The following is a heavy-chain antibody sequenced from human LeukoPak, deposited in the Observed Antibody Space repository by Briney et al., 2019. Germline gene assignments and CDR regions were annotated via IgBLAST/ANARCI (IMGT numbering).Heavy chain of an antibody. Sequence: SETLFLTCAVYGGSFSGYYWSWIRQPPGKGLEWIGEINHSGSTNYNPSLKSRVTISVDTSKNQFSLKLSAVTAADTALYYCARRTDTRGYRRFDPWGQGTLVTVSS. V-gene: IGHV4-34*01. CDR1: GGSFSGYY. CDR2: INHSGST. J-gene: IGHJ5*02. D-gene: IGHD5-18*01. CDR3: ARRTDTRGYRRFDP.